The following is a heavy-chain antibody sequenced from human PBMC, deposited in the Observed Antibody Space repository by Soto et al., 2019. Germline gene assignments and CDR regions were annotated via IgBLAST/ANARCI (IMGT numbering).Heavy chain of an antibody. J-gene: IGHJ4*02. CDR2: IYYSGTT. CDR3: ARHRGYYDILTGYYTELNFDY. Sequence: SETLSLTCAVSGYSISSGYYWGWIRQPPGKGLEWIGSIYYSGTTYYNPSLKSRVTISVDTSKNQFSLKLSSVTAADTAVYYCARHRGYYDILTGYYTELNFDYWGQGTLVTVSS. V-gene: IGHV4-38-2*01. CDR1: GYSISSGYY. D-gene: IGHD3-9*01.